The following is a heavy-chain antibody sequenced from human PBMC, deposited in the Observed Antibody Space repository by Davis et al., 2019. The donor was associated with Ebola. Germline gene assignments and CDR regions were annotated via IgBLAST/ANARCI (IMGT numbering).Heavy chain of an antibody. CDR3: ARGFLRDGFDI. D-gene: IGHD3-3*01. J-gene: IGHJ3*02. V-gene: IGHV6-1*01. Sequence: HSQTLSLTCAISGDSVSINRGAWNWIRQSPSRGLEWLGRTYYNSKWYIDYAMSVKSRITINPDTSKNQFSLQLNSVTPEDTAVYYCARGFLRDGFDIWGQGIMIIVSS. CDR2: TYYNSKWYI. CDR1: GDSVSINRGA.